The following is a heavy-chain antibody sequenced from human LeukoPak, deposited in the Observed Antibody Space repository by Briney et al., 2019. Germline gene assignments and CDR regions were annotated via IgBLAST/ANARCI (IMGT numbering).Heavy chain of an antibody. D-gene: IGHD2-15*01. CDR1: GYTFTGYY. J-gene: IGHJ5*02. CDR2: INPDSGGT. Sequence: GASVKVSCKASGYTFTGYYIHWARQAPGQGLEWLGWINPDSGGTDYAQKFRGRVTMTRDTSISTAYMELSRLTSDDTAVYYCARSGGYCVGTTCYSLFNWFDPWGQGALVTVSS. CDR3: ARSGGYCVGTTCYSLFNWFDP. V-gene: IGHV1-2*02.